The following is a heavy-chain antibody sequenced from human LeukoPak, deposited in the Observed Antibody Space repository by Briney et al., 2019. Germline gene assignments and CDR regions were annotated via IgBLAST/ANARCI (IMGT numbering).Heavy chain of an antibody. J-gene: IGHJ4*02. CDR2: ISSSGNSI. CDR1: GFTFSSYE. CDR3: ARDRVVALYLDS. Sequence: PGGSLRLSCAASGFTFSSYEMNWVRQAPGKGLEWVSFISSSGNSIHYADSVKGRFTISRDNAQNSLYLQMHSLRAEDTAVYYCARDRVVALYLDSWGRGTLVTVSS. D-gene: IGHD2-15*01. V-gene: IGHV3-48*03.